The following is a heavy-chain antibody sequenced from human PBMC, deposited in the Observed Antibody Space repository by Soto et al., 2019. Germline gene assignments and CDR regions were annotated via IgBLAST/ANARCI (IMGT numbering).Heavy chain of an antibody. V-gene: IGHV3-74*01. J-gene: IGHJ4*02. Sequence: PGGSLRLSCAASGSTFSSHWMHWVRQAPGKGLVWVSHIGPDGSTTRDADSVQGRFTISRDNARNTLYLQMNSLRDEDMAVYYCARDNNWSYDYWGQGILVTVSS. D-gene: IGHD1-1*01. CDR2: IGPDGSTT. CDR1: GSTFSSHW. CDR3: ARDNNWSYDY.